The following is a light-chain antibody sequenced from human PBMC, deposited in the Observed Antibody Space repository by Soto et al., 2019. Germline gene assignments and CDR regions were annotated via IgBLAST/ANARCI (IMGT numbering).Light chain of an antibody. CDR2: GAS. CDR3: QQYGSSQWT. V-gene: IGKV3-20*01. Sequence: IVLTQAPGTLSFSPGERATLSCRASQSVSSSYLAWYQQKPGQAPRLLIYGASSRATGIPDRFSGSGSGTDFTLAISRLEPEDFAVYYCQQYGSSQWTFGQGTKVDIK. CDR1: QSVSSSY. J-gene: IGKJ1*01.